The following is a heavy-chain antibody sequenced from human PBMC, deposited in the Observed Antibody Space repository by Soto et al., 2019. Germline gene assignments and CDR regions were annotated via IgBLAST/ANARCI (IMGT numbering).Heavy chain of an antibody. CDR1: GYSFTSYW. Sequence: GESLKISCKGSGYSFTSYWISWVRQMPGKGLEWMGRIDPSDSYTNYSPSFQGHVTISADKSISTAYLQWSSLKASDTAMYYCARAFPFYYYYYGMDVWGQGTTVTISS. CDR2: IDPSDSYT. V-gene: IGHV5-10-1*01. J-gene: IGHJ6*02. CDR3: ARAFPFYYYYYGMDV.